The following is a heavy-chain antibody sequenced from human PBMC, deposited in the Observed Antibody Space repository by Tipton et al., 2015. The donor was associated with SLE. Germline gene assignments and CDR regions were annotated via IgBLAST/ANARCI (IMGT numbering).Heavy chain of an antibody. CDR2: THYSGST. V-gene: IGHV4-30-4*08. Sequence: TLSLTCTVSAGSVSSGDYYWSWIRQHPGKGLEWIGYTHYSGSTFYNPSLKSRVTISVDTSKNQFSLKLSSVTATDTAVYYCARLPTGFPNWFDPWGQGTLVTVSS. J-gene: IGHJ5*02. CDR3: ARLPTGFPNWFDP. D-gene: IGHD4-17*01. CDR1: AGSVSSGDYY.